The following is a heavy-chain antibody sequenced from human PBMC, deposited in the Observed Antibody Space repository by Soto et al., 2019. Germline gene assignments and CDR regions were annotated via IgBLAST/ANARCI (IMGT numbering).Heavy chain of an antibody. V-gene: IGHV3-48*04. CDR2: ISSSGSTI. CDR1: GSTFNTYT. D-gene: IGHD3-22*01. CDR3: ARDRRYYYDSSGYYY. Sequence: PAVSLRLSCAASGSTFNTYTMNWVRQAPGKGLEWVSYISSSGSTIYYADSVKGRFTISRDNAKNSLYLQMNSLRAEDTAVYYCARDRRYYYDSSGYYYWGQGTLVTVSS. J-gene: IGHJ4*02.